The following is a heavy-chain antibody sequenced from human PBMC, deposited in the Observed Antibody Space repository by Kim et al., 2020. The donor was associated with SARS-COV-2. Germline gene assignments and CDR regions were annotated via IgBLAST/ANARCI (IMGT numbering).Heavy chain of an antibody. V-gene: IGHV4-34*01. CDR3: ARGIQPGVTTIFLDAFDI. CDR1: GGSFSGYY. J-gene: IGHJ3*02. Sequence: SETLSLTCAVYGGSFSGYYWSWIRQPPGKGLEWIGEINHSGSTNYNPSLKSRVTISVDTSKNQFSLKLSSVTAADTAVYYCARGIQPGVTTIFLDAFDIWGQGTMVTVSS. D-gene: IGHD4-17*01. CDR2: INHSGST.